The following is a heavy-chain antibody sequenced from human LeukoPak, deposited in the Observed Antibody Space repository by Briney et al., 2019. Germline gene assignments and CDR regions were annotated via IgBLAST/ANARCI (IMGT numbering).Heavy chain of an antibody. J-gene: IGHJ4*02. V-gene: IGHV3-48*02. CDR2: MSTSGSI. CDR3: ARMIDYNYGYAFDY. D-gene: IGHD5-18*01. Sequence: GGSLRLSCAASGFTLSIYTMNWVRQAPGKGLEWVSYMSTSGSISYADYVKGRFTISRDNAKNSLYLQMNSLRDEDTAVYYCARMIDYNYGYAFDYWGQGTLVTVSS. CDR1: GFTLSIYT.